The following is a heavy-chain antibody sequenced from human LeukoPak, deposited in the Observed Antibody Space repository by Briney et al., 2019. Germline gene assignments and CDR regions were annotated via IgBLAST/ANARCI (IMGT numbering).Heavy chain of an antibody. CDR2: INYGGTT. V-gene: IGHV4-34*01. D-gene: IGHD1-1*01. J-gene: IGHJ4*02. Sequence: SETLSLTCGVSGGSLSGYYWNWIRQPPGKGPQWIGEINYGGTTNYNPALRGRVTISIDTSKSQVSLTVKSVTAADTAIYYCARTLHPPNLNWYFDYWGQGILVTVSS. CDR3: ARTLHPPNLNWYFDY. CDR1: GGSLSGYY.